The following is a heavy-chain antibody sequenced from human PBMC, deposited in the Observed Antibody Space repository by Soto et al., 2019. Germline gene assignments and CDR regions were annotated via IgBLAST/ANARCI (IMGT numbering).Heavy chain of an antibody. Sequence: QVQLVQSGAEVKKPGSSVKVSCKASGGTFSSYAISWVRQAPGQGLEWMGGIIPIFGTANYAQKFQGRVTITADESTSTAYMELSSLRSEDTAVYYCASTMAIAAARTYGMDVWGQGTTVTVSS. V-gene: IGHV1-69*12. J-gene: IGHJ6*02. CDR1: GGTFSSYA. CDR2: IIPIFGTA. D-gene: IGHD6-13*01. CDR3: ASTMAIAAARTYGMDV.